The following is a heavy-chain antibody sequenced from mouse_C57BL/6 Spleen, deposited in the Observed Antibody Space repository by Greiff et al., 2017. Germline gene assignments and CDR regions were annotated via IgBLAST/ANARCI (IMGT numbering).Heavy chain of an antibody. V-gene: IGHV1-15*01. D-gene: IGHD2-12*01. Sequence: VQLQQSGAELVRPGASVTLSCKASGYTFTDYEMHWVKQTPVHGLEWIGAIDPETGGTAYNQKFKGKAILTADKSSSTAYMELRSLTSEDSAVYYCYDGYAMDYWGQGTSVTVSS. CDR2: IDPETGGT. J-gene: IGHJ4*01. CDR3: YDGYAMDY. CDR1: GYTFTDYE.